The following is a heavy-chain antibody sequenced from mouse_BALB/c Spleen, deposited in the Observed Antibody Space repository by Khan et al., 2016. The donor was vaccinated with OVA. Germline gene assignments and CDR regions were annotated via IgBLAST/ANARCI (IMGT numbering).Heavy chain of an antibody. Sequence: VQLQESGPGLVKPSQSLSLTCTVTGYSITSGYAWNWIRQSPGNKLEWMGYISYSGSTSYNPSLRSRISITRDTSKNQFFLQLNSVTTEDTATYYCARKNYYGYAMDYWGQGTSVTVSS. J-gene: IGHJ4*01. CDR2: ISYSGST. CDR3: ARKNYYGYAMDY. V-gene: IGHV3-2*02. D-gene: IGHD1-1*01. CDR1: GYSITSGYA.